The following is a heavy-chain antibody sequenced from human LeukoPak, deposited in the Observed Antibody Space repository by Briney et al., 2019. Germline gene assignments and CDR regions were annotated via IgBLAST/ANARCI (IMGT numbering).Heavy chain of an antibody. Sequence: SETLSLTCAVYGGSFSGYYWSWIRQPPGKGLEWIGEINHSGSTNYNPSLKSRVTISVDTSKNQFSLKLSSVTAADTAVYYCATRYCSGGSCYDYWGQGTPVTVSS. CDR3: ATRYCSGGSCYDY. CDR1: GGSFSGYY. D-gene: IGHD2-15*01. J-gene: IGHJ4*02. CDR2: INHSGST. V-gene: IGHV4-34*01.